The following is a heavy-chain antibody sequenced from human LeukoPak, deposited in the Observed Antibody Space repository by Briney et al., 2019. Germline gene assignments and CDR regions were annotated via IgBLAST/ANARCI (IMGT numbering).Heavy chain of an antibody. V-gene: IGHV1-8*01. Sequence: ASVKVSCKASGYTFTSYDINWVRLATGQGLEWMGWMNPNSGNTGYAQKFQGRVTMTRNTSISTAYMELSSLRSEDTAVYYCARGLGSSGEKTFDYWGQGTLVTVSS. D-gene: IGHD1-26*01. CDR2: MNPNSGNT. CDR1: GYTFTSYD. J-gene: IGHJ4*02. CDR3: ARGLGSSGEKTFDY.